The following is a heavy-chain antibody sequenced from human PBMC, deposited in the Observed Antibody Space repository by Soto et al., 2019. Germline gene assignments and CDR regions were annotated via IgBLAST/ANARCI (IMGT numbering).Heavy chain of an antibody. CDR3: ARDLWGYCGTDCYPLDV. V-gene: IGHV4-59*01. CDR2: LYNAVST. Sequence: QVRLQESGPGLVKPSETLSLTCTVSGGSISRYYWSWFRQPPGKGLEWIGYLYNAVSTINNPSLNRRVTISLARSQNQFSLNLNYVAAADTAVYYCARDLWGYCGTDCYPLDVWGQGTTVTVSS. J-gene: IGHJ6*02. D-gene: IGHD2-21*02. CDR1: GGSISRYY.